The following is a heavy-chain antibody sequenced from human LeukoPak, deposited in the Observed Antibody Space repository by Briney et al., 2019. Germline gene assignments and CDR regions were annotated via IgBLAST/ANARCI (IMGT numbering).Heavy chain of an antibody. CDR1: GFTFSSYS. CDR2: ISSSSSYK. V-gene: IGHV3-21*01. D-gene: IGHD2-15*01. CDR3: ARWDCSGGSCYSDFQH. Sequence: GGSLRLSCAVSGFTFSSYSMNWVRQAPGKGLEWVSSISSSSSYKDYADSVKGRFTISRDNAKNSLYLQMNSLRAEDTAVYYCARWDCSGGSCYSDFQHWGQGTLVTVSS. J-gene: IGHJ1*01.